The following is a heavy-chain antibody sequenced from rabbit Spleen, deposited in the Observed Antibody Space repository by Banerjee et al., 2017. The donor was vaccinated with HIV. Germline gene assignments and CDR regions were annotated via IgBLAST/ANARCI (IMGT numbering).Heavy chain of an antibody. V-gene: IGHV1S40*01. Sequence: QSLEESGGDLVKPGASLTLPCTASGVSFSSNYYMCWVRQAPGKGLEWIACIDTGSSGFTYFASWAKGRFTISKTSSTTVTLQMTSLTVADTATYFCARDTGSSFSSYGLDLWGPGTLVTVS. J-gene: IGHJ3*01. CDR3: ARDTGSSFSSYGLDL. CDR1: GVSFSSNYY. D-gene: IGHD8-1*01. CDR2: IDTGSSGFT.